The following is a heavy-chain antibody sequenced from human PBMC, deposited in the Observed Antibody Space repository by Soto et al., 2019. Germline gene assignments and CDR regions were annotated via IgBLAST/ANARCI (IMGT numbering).Heavy chain of an antibody. J-gene: IGHJ4*02. V-gene: IGHV4-34*01. CDR1: GGSFSGYY. D-gene: IGHD3-3*01. Sequence: SETLSLTCAVYGGSFSGYYWSWIRQPPGKGLEWIGEINHSGSTNYNPSLKSRVTISVDTSKNQFSLKLSSVTAADTAVYYCARGGASYDFWSGYYSGFTYFDYWGQGTLVTVSS. CDR2: INHSGST. CDR3: ARGGASYDFWSGYYSGFTYFDY.